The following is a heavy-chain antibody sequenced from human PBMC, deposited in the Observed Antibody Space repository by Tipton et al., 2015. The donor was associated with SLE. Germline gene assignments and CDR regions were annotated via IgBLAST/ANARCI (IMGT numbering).Heavy chain of an antibody. D-gene: IGHD3-3*01. V-gene: IGHV3-11*01. CDR2: SGSSI. CDR3: ARSPPGYALWIGMDV. CDR1: GFSFSDYQ. Sequence: GSLRLSCPASGFSFSDYQMSWIRQAPGKGLEWLSYSGSSIYHGSVRGRFTISRDDAKNSLYLHMNSLRVDDTAVYYCARSPPGYALWIGMDVWGQGTTVIVSS. J-gene: IGHJ6*02.